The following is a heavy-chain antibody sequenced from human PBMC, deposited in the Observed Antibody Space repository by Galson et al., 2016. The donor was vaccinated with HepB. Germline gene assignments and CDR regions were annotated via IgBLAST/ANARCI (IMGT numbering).Heavy chain of an antibody. CDR1: GYTFTDYY. CDR3: ARDQELIVSFDY. D-gene: IGHD3-16*02. Sequence: SVKVSCKASGYTFTDYYMHWVRQAPGQGLEWMGWINPNSGGTDYAQKFQGRVTMTGDTSISTAYMELSRLRSDDTAVYYCARDQELIVSFDYWGQGTLVTVSS. V-gene: IGHV1-2*02. CDR2: INPNSGGT. J-gene: IGHJ4*02.